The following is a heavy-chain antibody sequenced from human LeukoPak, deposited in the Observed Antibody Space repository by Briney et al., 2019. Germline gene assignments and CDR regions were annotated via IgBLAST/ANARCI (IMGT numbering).Heavy chain of an antibody. CDR3: AKTHSSSWHPLDY. Sequence: PGGSLRLSCAASGFTFSSYAMSWVRQAPGKGLEWVSTIVGSGGNTYYADSVKGRFTISRDNSINTLYLQMNSLRAEDTAVYYCAKTHSSSWHPLDYWGQGTLVTASS. CDR1: GFTFSSYA. J-gene: IGHJ4*02. V-gene: IGHV3-23*01. CDR2: IVGSGGNT. D-gene: IGHD6-13*01.